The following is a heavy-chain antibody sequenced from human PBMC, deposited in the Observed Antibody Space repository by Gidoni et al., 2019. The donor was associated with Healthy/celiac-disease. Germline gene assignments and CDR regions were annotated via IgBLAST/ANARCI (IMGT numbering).Heavy chain of an antibody. V-gene: IGHV1-69*01. Sequence: QVQLVQSGAEVKKPGSSVKVSCKASGGTFSSYAISWVRPAPGQGLEWMGGIIPIFGTANYAQKFQGRVTITADESTSTAYMELSSLRSEDTAVYYCARSGYDYVWGSYRRGPSDYYYYYMDVWGKGTTVTVSS. D-gene: IGHD3-16*02. J-gene: IGHJ6*03. CDR2: IIPIFGTA. CDR3: ARSGYDYVWGSYRRGPSDYYYYYMDV. CDR1: GGTFSSYA.